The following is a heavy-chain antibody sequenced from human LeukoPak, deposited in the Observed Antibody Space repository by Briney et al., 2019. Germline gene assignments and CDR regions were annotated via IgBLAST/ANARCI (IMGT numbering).Heavy chain of an antibody. V-gene: IGHV3-7*01. CDR1: GFTFSSYW. D-gene: IGHD6-6*01. CDR2: IKQDGSEK. J-gene: IGHJ3*02. CDR3: ARERPARLARSAGFDI. Sequence: GGSLRLSCAASGFTFSSYWMSWVRQAPGKGLEWVANIKQDGSEKYYVDSVKGRFTISRDNAKNSLYLQMNSLRAEDTAVYYCARERPARLARSAGFDIWVPGTMVTVSS.